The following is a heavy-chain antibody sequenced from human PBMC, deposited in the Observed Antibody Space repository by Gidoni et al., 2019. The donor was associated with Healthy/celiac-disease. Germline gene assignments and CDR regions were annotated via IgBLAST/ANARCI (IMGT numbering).Heavy chain of an antibody. J-gene: IGHJ4*02. CDR2: ISGSGGST. CDR1: GFPFSSYA. CDR3: AKERDSSGYYSGEYFDY. D-gene: IGHD3-22*01. V-gene: IGHV3-23*01. Sequence: EVQLLESGGGLVQPGGSLRLSCAASGFPFSSYAMSWVRQAPGKGLEGVSAISGSGGSTYYADSVKGRFTISRDNSKNTLYLQMNSLRAEDTAVYYCAKERDSSGYYSGEYFDYWGQGTLVTVSS.